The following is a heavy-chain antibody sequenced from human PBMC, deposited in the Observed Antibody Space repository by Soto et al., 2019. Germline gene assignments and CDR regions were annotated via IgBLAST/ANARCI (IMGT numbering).Heavy chain of an antibody. D-gene: IGHD5-18*01. CDR2: IKQDGSEK. CDR3: ARDRGYSYGYDAFDI. V-gene: IGHV3-7*03. J-gene: IGHJ3*02. Sequence: PGGSLRLSCAASGFTFSGYWMSWVRQAPGKGLEWVANIKQDGSEKYYVDSVKGRFTISRDNAKNSLYLQMNSLRAEDTAVYYCARDRGYSYGYDAFDIWGQGTMVTVSS. CDR1: GFTFSGYW.